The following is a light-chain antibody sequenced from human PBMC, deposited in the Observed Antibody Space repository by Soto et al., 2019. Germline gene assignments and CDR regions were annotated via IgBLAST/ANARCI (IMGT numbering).Light chain of an antibody. V-gene: IGKV1-9*01. CDR2: AAS. Sequence: IQLTQSPSSLCASIGDRVTITCPASQGISSYLAWYQQKPGKAPKLLIYAASTLQSGVPSRFSGGGSGTDFTLTISSLQPEDVATYYCQQFNSPLTFGGGTKVEIK. J-gene: IGKJ4*01. CDR3: QQFNSPLT. CDR1: QGISSY.